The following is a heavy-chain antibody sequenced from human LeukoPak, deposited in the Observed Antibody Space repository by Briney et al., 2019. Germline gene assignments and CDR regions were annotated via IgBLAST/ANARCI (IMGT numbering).Heavy chain of an antibody. V-gene: IGHV3-74*01. D-gene: IGHD3-3*01. J-gene: IGHJ6*02. CDR3: ARARVDFWSGYYEALDV. Sequence: GGSLRLSCAASGFTFSSYWMHWVRHAPGKGLVWVSRINSDGSSTSYADSVKGRFTISRDNAKNTLYLQMNSLRAEDTAVYYCARARVDFWSGYYEALDVWGQGTTVTVSS. CDR1: GFTFSSYW. CDR2: INSDGSST.